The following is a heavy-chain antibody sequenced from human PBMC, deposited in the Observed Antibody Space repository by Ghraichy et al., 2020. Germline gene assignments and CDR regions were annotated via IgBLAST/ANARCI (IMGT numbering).Heavy chain of an antibody. D-gene: IGHD6-6*01. V-gene: IGHV1-8*01. J-gene: IGHJ4*02. CDR3: ARYSGSSSGIDY. CDR1: GYTFSIYD. Sequence: ASVKVSCKASGYTFSIYDINWVRQATGQGLEWAGWMTPNSGNTGYAQKFQGRVTMTRNTSISTAYMELSSLTSEDTAIYYCARYSGSSSGIDYWGQGTLVTVSS. CDR2: MTPNSGNT.